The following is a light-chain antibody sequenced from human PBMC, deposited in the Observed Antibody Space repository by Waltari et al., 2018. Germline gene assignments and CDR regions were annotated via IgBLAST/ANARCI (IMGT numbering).Light chain of an antibody. V-gene: IGLV1-47*01. J-gene: IGLJ1*01. Sequence: QSVLTQPPSASGTPGQRVTISCSGSSSNIGSNYVSWYQQLPGTAPKLLIYRNNQRPSGVPDRFSGSKSGTSASLAISGLRSEDEADYYCAAWDDSLSARYVFGTGTKVTVL. CDR3: AAWDDSLSARYV. CDR1: SSNIGSNY. CDR2: RNN.